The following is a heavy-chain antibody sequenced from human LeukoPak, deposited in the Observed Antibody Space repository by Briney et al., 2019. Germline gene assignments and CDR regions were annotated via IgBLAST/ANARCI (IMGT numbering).Heavy chain of an antibody. D-gene: IGHD3-22*01. CDR1: GGSIISSNHY. CDR2: ISYSGGT. Sequence: SETLSLTCTVSGGSIISSNHYWGWTRQPPGKGLEWFGGISYSGGTAYNPSLRSRVTISVDTSKNQFSLKVNSVTAADTAVYYCAREVEYYDSSGYRPHAFDIWGQGTLVTVSS. CDR3: AREVEYYDSSGYRPHAFDI. J-gene: IGHJ3*02. V-gene: IGHV4-39*02.